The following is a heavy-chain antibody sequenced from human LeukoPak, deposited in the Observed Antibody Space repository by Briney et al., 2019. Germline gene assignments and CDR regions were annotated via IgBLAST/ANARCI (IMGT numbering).Heavy chain of an antibody. D-gene: IGHD5-12*01. CDR3: ARAQHSGYERYQYYFDY. Sequence: PGGSLRLSCAASGFTFSRYWITWVRQAPGKGLEWVANIKQDESEKYYVDSVKGRFTISRDNAKNSLYLQMNSLRAEDTAVYYCARAQHSGYERYQYYFDYWGQGTLVTVSS. V-gene: IGHV3-7*01. CDR1: GFTFSRYW. CDR2: IKQDESEK. J-gene: IGHJ4*02.